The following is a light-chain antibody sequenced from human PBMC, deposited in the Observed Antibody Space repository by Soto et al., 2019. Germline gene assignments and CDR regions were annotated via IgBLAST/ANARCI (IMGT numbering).Light chain of an antibody. Sequence: DIQMTQSPSTLFASVGDRVTITCRASQSISSWLAWYQQKPGKAPKLLIYKASSLESGVPLRFSGSGSGTEFTLTISSLQPDDVATYHCQQYHSLPYTFGQGTKLEI. CDR2: KAS. CDR3: QQYHSLPYT. CDR1: QSISSW. J-gene: IGKJ2*01. V-gene: IGKV1-5*03.